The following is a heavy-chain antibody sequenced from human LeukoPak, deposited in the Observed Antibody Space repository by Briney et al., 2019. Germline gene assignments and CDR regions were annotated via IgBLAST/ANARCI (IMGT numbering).Heavy chain of an antibody. Sequence: GRSLRLSCVASGFTFSSYAMHWVRQAPGKGLEWLAVISYDGSNKYYADSVKGRFTISRDNSKNTLYLQMNSLRAEDTAVYYCAREVATIDSHDAFDIWGQGTMVTVSS. CDR1: GFTFSSYA. V-gene: IGHV3-30*01. CDR2: ISYDGSNK. CDR3: AREVATIDSHDAFDI. D-gene: IGHD5-12*01. J-gene: IGHJ3*02.